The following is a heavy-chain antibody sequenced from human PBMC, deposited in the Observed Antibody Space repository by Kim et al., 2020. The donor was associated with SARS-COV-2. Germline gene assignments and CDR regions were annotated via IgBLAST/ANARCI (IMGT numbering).Heavy chain of an antibody. CDR3: ARGSSWLVRGFFDY. Sequence: NPSLKSRVTISLDTSNNEFSLKLSSVTAADTAVYYCARGSSWLVRGFFDYWGQGALVTVSS. J-gene: IGHJ4*02. V-gene: IGHV4-39*07. D-gene: IGHD6-19*01.